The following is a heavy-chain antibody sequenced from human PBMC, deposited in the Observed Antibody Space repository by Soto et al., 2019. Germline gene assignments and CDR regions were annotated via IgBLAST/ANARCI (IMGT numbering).Heavy chain of an antibody. Sequence: EVQLVESGGGLVQPGGSLRLSCAASGFTVSSNYMSWVRQAPGKGLEWVSVIYSGGSTYYAASVKGRFTISRDNSKNTLYLQMNSLRAEDTAVYYCARGGPDYGDYEGYYYMDVWGKGTTVTVSS. CDR3: ARGGPDYGDYEGYYYMDV. D-gene: IGHD4-17*01. V-gene: IGHV3-66*01. CDR1: GFTVSSNY. J-gene: IGHJ6*03. CDR2: IYSGGST.